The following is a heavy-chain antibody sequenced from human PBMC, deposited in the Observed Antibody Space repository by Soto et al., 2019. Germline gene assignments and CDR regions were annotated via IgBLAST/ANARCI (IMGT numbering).Heavy chain of an antibody. Sequence: QVQLVESGGGVVQPGRSLRLSCAASGFTFSSYGMHWVRQAPGKGLEWVAVIWYDGSNKYYADSVKGRFTISRDNSKNTLYLQMNSLRAEDTGVYYCARYRWELPRGYFDYWGQGTLVTVSS. CDR2: IWYDGSNK. CDR3: ARYRWELPRGYFDY. V-gene: IGHV3-33*01. CDR1: GFTFSSYG. D-gene: IGHD1-26*01. J-gene: IGHJ4*02.